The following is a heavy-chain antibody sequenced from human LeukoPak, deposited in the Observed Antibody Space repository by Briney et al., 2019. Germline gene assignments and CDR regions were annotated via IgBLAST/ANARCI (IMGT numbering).Heavy chain of an antibody. V-gene: IGHV4-59*01. Sequence: SETLSLTCTVSGGSISSYYWSWIRQPPGKGLEWIGYIYYSGSTNYNPSLKSRVTISVDTSKNQFSLKLSSVTAADTAVYYCARGLSSGYRGNLDYWGQGTLVTVSS. CDR1: GGSISSYY. CDR2: IYYSGST. J-gene: IGHJ4*02. CDR3: ARGLSSGYRGNLDY. D-gene: IGHD3-22*01.